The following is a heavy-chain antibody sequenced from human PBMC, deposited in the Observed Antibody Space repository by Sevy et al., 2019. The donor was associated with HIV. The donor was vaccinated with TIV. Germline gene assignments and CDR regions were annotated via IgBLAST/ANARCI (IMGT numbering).Heavy chain of an antibody. CDR3: ARDSQNIVVVPAATINYYYSYYMDV. Sequence: GGSLRLSCAASGFTFSSYWMSWVRQAPGKGLEWVANIKQDGSERYYEDSVKGRFTISRDNTKNSLYLQMNSLRVEDTAVYYCARDSQNIVVVPAATINYYYSYYMDVSGKGTTVTVSS. J-gene: IGHJ6*03. V-gene: IGHV3-7*01. CDR1: GFTFSSYW. D-gene: IGHD2-2*01. CDR2: IKQDGSER.